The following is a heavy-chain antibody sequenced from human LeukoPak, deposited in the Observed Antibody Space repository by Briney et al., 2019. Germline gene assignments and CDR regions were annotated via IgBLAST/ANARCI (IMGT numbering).Heavy chain of an antibody. V-gene: IGHV1-18*04. J-gene: IGHJ4*02. Sequence: ASVKVSCKASGYTFTEYYMHWVRQAPGQGFEWMGWISAYNGNTNYAQKLQGRVTMTTDTSTSTAYMELRSLRSDDTAVYYCARVGGDILTGSYFDYWGQGTLVTVSS. CDR3: ARVGGDILTGSYFDY. CDR1: GYTFTEYY. D-gene: IGHD3-9*01. CDR2: ISAYNGNT.